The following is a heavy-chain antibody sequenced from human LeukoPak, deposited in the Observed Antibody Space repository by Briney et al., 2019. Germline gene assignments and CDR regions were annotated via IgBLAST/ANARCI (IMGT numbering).Heavy chain of an antibody. J-gene: IGHJ4*02. CDR3: ARDGNDWNDVDY. Sequence: PGGSLTLSCAASGFSFSTSWMTWVCQAQGKGLEWVANIKLDESEISYVDSVQGRFAISRYNATNSLYLLMNSLGVEDTAAYYCARDGNDWNDVDYCGQGTVVTVSS. CDR2: IKLDESEI. CDR1: GFSFSTSW. D-gene: IGHD1-1*01. V-gene: IGHV3-7*05.